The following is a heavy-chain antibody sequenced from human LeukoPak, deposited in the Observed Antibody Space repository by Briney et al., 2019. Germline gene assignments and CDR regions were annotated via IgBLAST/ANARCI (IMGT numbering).Heavy chain of an antibody. J-gene: IGHJ4*02. V-gene: IGHV3-7*01. CDR1: GFTFSSYW. Sequence: PGGSLRLSCAASGFTFSSYWMSWVRQAPGKGLEWVANIKQDGIERYYVDSVKGRFTISRDNAKNSLCLQMNSLRAEDTAVYYCARRRCTSTSCFADYWGQGTLVTVSS. CDR3: ARRRCTSTSCFADY. CDR2: IKQDGIER. D-gene: IGHD2-2*01.